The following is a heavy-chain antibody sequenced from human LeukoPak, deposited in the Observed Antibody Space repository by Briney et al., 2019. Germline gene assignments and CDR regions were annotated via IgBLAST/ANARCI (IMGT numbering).Heavy chain of an antibody. CDR3: ARPIYYYDIGGVNWFDP. CDR1: GYTFTSYG. CDR2: ISAYNGNT. J-gene: IGHJ5*02. V-gene: IGHV1-18*01. Sequence: ASVKVSCKASGYTFTSYGISWVRQAPGQGLEWMGWISAYNGNTNYAQKLQGRVTMTTDTSTSTAYMELRSLRSDDTAVYYCARPIYYYDIGGVNWFDPWGQGTLVTVSS. D-gene: IGHD3-22*01.